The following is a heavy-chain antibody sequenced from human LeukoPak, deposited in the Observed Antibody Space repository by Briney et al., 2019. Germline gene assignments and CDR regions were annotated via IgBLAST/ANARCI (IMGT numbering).Heavy chain of an antibody. D-gene: IGHD3-22*01. J-gene: IGHJ4*02. Sequence: PGGSLRLSCAASGFTFSSYAMHWVRQAPGTGLEWVAVISYDGSNKYYADSVKGRFTISRDNSKNTLYLQMNSLRAEDTAVYYCARAATIVVVIAYYFDYWGQGTLVTVSS. CDR3: ARAATIVVVIAYYFDY. CDR1: GFTFSSYA. CDR2: ISYDGSNK. V-gene: IGHV3-30-3*01.